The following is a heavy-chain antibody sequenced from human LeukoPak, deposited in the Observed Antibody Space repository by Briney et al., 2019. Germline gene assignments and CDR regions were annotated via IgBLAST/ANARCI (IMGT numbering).Heavy chain of an antibody. CDR3: ARVVGLYSGYDSPYYFDY. D-gene: IGHD5-12*01. CDR1: GGSISSYY. CDR2: ISYSGST. Sequence: SETLSLTCTVSGGSISSYYWSWIRQPPGKGLEWIGYISYSGSTKYNPSLKSRVTISVDTSKNQFSLKLSSVTAADTAVYYCARVVGLYSGYDSPYYFDYWGQGTLVTVSS. V-gene: IGHV4-59*12. J-gene: IGHJ4*02.